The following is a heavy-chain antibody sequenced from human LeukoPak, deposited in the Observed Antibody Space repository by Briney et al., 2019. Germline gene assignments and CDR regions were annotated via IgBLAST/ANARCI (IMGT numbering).Heavy chain of an antibody. CDR2: IIPIFGTA. J-gene: IGHJ4*02. CDR3: ARTGGYSGYDTPDY. CDR1: GGTFSSYA. D-gene: IGHD5-12*01. V-gene: IGHV1-69*05. Sequence: ASVKVSCKASGGTFSSYAISWVRQAPGQGLEWMGGIIPIFGTANYAQKFQGRVTITTDESTSTAYMELSSLRSDDTAVYYCARTGGYSGYDTPDYWGQGTLVTVSS.